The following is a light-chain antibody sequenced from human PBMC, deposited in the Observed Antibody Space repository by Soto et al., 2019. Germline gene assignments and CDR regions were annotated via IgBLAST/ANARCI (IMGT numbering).Light chain of an antibody. CDR1: QGISIW. V-gene: IGKV1-5*03. CDR2: KTS. Sequence: DIPMTQSPSTLSASVGDRVTITCRASQGISIWLAWYQQKPGKAPNLLIYKTSSLETGVPSRFSGSGSGTEFTLTISSLQPDDFATYYCQHWNDYSWTFGQGTKVEVK. CDR3: QHWNDYSWT. J-gene: IGKJ1*01.